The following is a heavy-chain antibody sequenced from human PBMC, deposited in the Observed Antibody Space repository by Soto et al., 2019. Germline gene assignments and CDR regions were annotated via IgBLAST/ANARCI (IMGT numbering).Heavy chain of an antibody. V-gene: IGHV1-69*12. D-gene: IGHD2-21*01. CDR1: GGTFSSYA. CDR3: ARGSPGDNKHPGGLKGYYGMDV. Sequence: QVQLVQSGAEVKKPGSSVKVSCKASGGTFSSYAISWVRQAPGQGLEWMGGIIPIFGTANYAQKFQGRVTIPADEPTPTAYMELSSLRSEDTAVYYCARGSPGDNKHPGGLKGYYGMDVWGQGTTVTVSS. J-gene: IGHJ6*02. CDR2: IIPIFGTA.